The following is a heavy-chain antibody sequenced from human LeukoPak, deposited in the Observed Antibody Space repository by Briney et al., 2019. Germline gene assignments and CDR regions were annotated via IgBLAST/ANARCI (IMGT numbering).Heavy chain of an antibody. CDR2: ISYDGSNK. V-gene: IGHV3-30-3*02. CDR3: AKQPAATYGGKSISYYYYMDV. Sequence: GRSLRLSCAASGFTFSSYAMHWVRQAPGKGLEWVAVISYDGSNKYYADSVKGRFTISRDNSKNTLYLQMNSLRAEDTAVYYCAKQPAATYGGKSISYYYYMDVWGKGTTVTVSS. D-gene: IGHD4-23*01. CDR1: GFTFSSYA. J-gene: IGHJ6*03.